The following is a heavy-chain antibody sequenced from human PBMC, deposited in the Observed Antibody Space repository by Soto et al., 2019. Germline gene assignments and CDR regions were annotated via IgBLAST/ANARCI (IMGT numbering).Heavy chain of an antibody. Sequence: QLQLQESGPGLVKPSETLSLTCTVSAGSISSSSYYWGWIRQPPGKGLEWIGSIYYSGSTYYNPSLKSRVTISVDTSKNQFSLKLSSVTAADTAVYYCARYQGDFWSGYDNWFDPWGQGTLVTVSS. CDR1: AGSISSSSYY. CDR2: IYYSGST. CDR3: ARYQGDFWSGYDNWFDP. V-gene: IGHV4-39*01. D-gene: IGHD3-3*01. J-gene: IGHJ5*02.